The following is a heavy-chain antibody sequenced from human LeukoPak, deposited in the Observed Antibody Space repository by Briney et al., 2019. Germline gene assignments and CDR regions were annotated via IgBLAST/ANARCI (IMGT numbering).Heavy chain of an antibody. Sequence: GESLKISCKGSGYSFTSYWIGWLRQMPGKGLEWMGIIYPGDSDTRYSPSFQGQVTISADKSISTAYLQWSSLKASDTAMYYCARSTPSIAESSAFDIWGQGTVVTVSS. CDR1: GYSFTSYW. D-gene: IGHD6-6*01. J-gene: IGHJ3*02. CDR2: IYPGDSDT. CDR3: ARSTPSIAESSAFDI. V-gene: IGHV5-51*01.